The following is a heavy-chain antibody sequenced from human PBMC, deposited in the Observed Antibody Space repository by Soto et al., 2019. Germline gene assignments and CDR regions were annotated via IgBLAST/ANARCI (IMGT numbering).Heavy chain of an antibody. CDR3: AKDSTPLALYFHH. D-gene: IGHD2-2*01. CDR2: ISYDGTNK. V-gene: IGHV3-30*18. Sequence: GGSLRLSCAASGFTFSTSGMHWVRQAPGKGLEWVAVISYDGTNKYYGDSVKGRFTISRDNSKNTLYLQMNSLRAEDTALYYCAKDSTPLALYFHHWGQGTLVTVSS. CDR1: GFTFSTSG. J-gene: IGHJ4*02.